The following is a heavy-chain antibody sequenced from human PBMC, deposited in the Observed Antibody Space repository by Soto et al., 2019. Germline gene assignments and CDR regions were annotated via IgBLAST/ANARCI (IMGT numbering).Heavy chain of an antibody. D-gene: IGHD3-22*01. V-gene: IGHV1-3*01. CDR3: AREEVGYDSSGYYYVNYFDY. J-gene: IGHJ4*02. CDR1: GYTFTSYA. CDR2: INAGNGNT. Sequence: QVQLVQSGAEVKKPGASVKVSCKASGYTFTSYAMHWVRQAPGQRLEWMGWINAGNGNTKYSQKFQGRVTITRDTSXXTXYXXLSSLRSEDTAVYYCAREEVGYDSSGYYYVNYFDYWGQGTLVTVSS.